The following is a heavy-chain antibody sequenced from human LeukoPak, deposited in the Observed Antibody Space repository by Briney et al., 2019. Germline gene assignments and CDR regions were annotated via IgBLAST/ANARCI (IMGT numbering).Heavy chain of an antibody. J-gene: IGHJ5*02. D-gene: IGHD1-26*01. Sequence: GGSLRLSCAASGFTFTNNFMSWVRQVPGKGLEWLGFIRSKAYGGTAEYAASVKGRFTISRDDSKSIAYVQMNSLKTEDTAVYYCTVQIVPSDNWFDPWGQGTLVTVSS. CDR3: TVQIVPSDNWFDP. V-gene: IGHV3-49*02. CDR2: IRSKAYGGTA. CDR1: GFTFTNNF.